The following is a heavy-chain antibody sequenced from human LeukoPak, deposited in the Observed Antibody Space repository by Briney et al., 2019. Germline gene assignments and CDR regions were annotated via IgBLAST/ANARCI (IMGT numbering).Heavy chain of an antibody. Sequence: GGSLRLSCAASGFTFSSYEMNWVRQAPGKGLEWASYISSSCSTIYYADSVKGRFTISRDNSKNTLYLQMNSLRAEDTAVYYCARRAGGYSHPYDYWGQGTLVTVSS. CDR1: GFTFSSYE. D-gene: IGHD4-23*01. V-gene: IGHV3-48*03. CDR3: ARRAGGYSHPYDY. CDR2: ISSSCSTI. J-gene: IGHJ4*02.